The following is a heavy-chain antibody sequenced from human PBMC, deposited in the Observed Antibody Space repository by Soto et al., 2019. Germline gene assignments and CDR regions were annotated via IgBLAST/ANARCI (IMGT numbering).Heavy chain of an antibody. J-gene: IGHJ3*02. V-gene: IGHV5-51*01. CDR3: ARLEGGWELPSGAFDI. Sequence: LKISCKGSGYSFTSYWIGWVRQMPGKGLEWMGIIYPGDSDTRYSPSFQGQVTISADKSISTAYLQWSSLKASDTAMYYCARLEGGWELPSGAFDIWGQGTMVTVSS. CDR2: IYPGDSDT. CDR1: GYSFTSYW. D-gene: IGHD1-26*01.